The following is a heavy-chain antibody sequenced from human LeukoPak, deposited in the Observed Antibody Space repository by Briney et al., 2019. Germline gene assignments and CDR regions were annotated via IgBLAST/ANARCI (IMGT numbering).Heavy chain of an antibody. CDR2: IYHSGST. Sequence: PSEALSLTCVVSGYSISSGYYWGWIRQPPGKGLEWIGSIYHSGSTYYNPSLKSRVTISVDTSKNQFSLKLSSVTAADTAVYYCARPRYSSSQFDYWGQGTLVTVSS. V-gene: IGHV4-38-2*01. J-gene: IGHJ4*02. CDR1: GYSISSGYY. CDR3: ARPRYSSSQFDY. D-gene: IGHD6-13*01.